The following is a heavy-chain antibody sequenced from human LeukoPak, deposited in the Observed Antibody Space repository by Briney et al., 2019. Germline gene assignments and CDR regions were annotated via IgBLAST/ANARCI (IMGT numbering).Heavy chain of an antibody. CDR1: GFTFSSYA. D-gene: IGHD6-19*01. CDR2: ISGSGGST. J-gene: IGHJ6*02. V-gene: IGHV3-23*01. CDR3: AKDSGWRNYYYYGMDV. Sequence: GGSLRLSCAASGFTFSSYAMSWVRQAPGEGLEWVSAISGSGGSTYYADSVKGRFTISRDNSKNTLYLQMNSLRAEDTAVYYCAKDSGWRNYYYYGMDVWGQGTTVTVSS.